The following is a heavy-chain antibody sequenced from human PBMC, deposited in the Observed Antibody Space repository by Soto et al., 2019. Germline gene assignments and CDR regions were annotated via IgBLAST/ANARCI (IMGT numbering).Heavy chain of an antibody. Sequence: GGPLRVSCAAAGCNFSDYCRSWIRKAPGKGLEWVSYISSSGSTIYYADSVKGRFTISRDNAKNSLYLQMNSLRAEDTAVYYCARETFKGYYGSGSLTDYWGQGTLVTVSS. V-gene: IGHV3-11*01. CDR1: GCNFSDYC. CDR3: ARETFKGYYGSGSLTDY. J-gene: IGHJ4*02. CDR2: ISSSGSTI. D-gene: IGHD3-10*01.